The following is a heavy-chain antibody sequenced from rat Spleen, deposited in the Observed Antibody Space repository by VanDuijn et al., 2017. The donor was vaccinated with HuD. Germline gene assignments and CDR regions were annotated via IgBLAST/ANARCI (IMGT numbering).Heavy chain of an antibody. CDR2: ISSDGTNT. CDR3: ARRHYGYTDYFDY. V-gene: IGHV5-29*01. J-gene: IGHJ2*01. CDR1: GFTFSDYG. D-gene: IGHD1-6*01. Sequence: EVQLVESGGGLVQPGRSLKLSCAASGFTFSDYGMAWVRQAPAKGLEWVATISSDGTNTYYRDSVKGRFTISRDNAKSTLSLQMDSLRSEDTATYYCARRHYGYTDYFDYWGQGVMVTVSS.